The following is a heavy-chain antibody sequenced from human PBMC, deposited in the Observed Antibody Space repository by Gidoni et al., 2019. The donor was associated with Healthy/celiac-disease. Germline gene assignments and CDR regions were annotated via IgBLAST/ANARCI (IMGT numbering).Heavy chain of an antibody. J-gene: IGHJ4*02. CDR3: ARDYGEDLDY. D-gene: IGHD3-10*01. CDR2: ISSSSSYI. Sequence: EVQLVESGGGLVKPGGSLRLSGSASGFTFSSYSMNWVRQAPGKGLEWVSSISSSSSYIYYADSVKGRFTISRDNAKNSLYLQMNSLRAEDTAVYYCARDYGEDLDYWGQGTLVTVSS. CDR1: GFTFSSYS. V-gene: IGHV3-21*01.